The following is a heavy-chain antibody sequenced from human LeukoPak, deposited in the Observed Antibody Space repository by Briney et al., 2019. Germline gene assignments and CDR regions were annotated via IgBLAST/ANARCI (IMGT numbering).Heavy chain of an antibody. CDR1: GGSISSSSYY. CDR2: IYYSGST. D-gene: IGHD6-13*01. J-gene: IGHJ5*02. Sequence: SETLSLTCTVSGGSISSSSYYWGWIRQPPGKGLEWIGSIYYSGSTYYNPSLKSRVTISVNTSKNQFSLKLSSVTAADTAVYYCATNRVIAAAGTSWFDPWGQGTLVTVSS. CDR3: ATNRVIAAAGTSWFDP. V-gene: IGHV4-39*01.